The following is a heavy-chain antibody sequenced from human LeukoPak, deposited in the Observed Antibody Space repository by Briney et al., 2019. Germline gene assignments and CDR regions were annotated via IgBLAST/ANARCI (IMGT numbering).Heavy chain of an antibody. Sequence: GASLRLSCAASGFSFSSYAMSWVRQAPGKGLEWVSTIGGSGASTYHVDSVKGRFTLSRDNSKNTLYLQMNSPRAEDTAIYYCARGPYSSTWYGDYWGQGTLVTVSS. CDR1: GFSFSSYA. CDR3: ARGPYSSTWYGDY. J-gene: IGHJ4*02. D-gene: IGHD6-13*01. CDR2: IGGSGAST. V-gene: IGHV3-23*01.